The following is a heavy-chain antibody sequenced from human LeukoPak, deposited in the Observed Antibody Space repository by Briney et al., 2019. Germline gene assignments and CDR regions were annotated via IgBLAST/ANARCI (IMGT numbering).Heavy chain of an antibody. CDR3: ARHFWGTTNWFDP. J-gene: IGHJ5*02. CDR2: MNPNSGNT. CDR1: GYTFTSYD. Sequence: ASVKVSCKASGYTFTSYDINWVRQATGHGLEWMGWMNPNSGNTGYAQKFQGRVTMTRNTSISTAYMELSSLRSEDTAVYYCARHFWGTTNWFDPWGQGTLVTVSS. V-gene: IGHV1-8*01. D-gene: IGHD3-16*01.